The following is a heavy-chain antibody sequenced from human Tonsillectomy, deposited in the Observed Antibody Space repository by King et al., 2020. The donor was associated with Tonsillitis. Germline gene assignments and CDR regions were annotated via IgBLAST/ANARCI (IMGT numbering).Heavy chain of an antibody. D-gene: IGHD4-11*01. V-gene: IGHV4-59*01. CDR2: IYYSGST. CDR3: ARSSPGYCNHFDY. Sequence: QLQESGPGLVKPSETLSLTCTVSGGSISSYYWSWIRQPPGKGLEWIGYIYYSGSTNYNPSLKSRVTISVDTSKNQFSLKLSSVTAADTAVYYCARSSPGYCNHFDYWGQGTLVTVSS. CDR1: GGSISSYY. J-gene: IGHJ4*02.